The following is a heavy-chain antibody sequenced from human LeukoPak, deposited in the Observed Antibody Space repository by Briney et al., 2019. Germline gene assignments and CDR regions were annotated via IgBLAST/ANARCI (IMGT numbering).Heavy chain of an antibody. CDR2: VYSGGST. CDR1: GFTVSSNY. CDR3: AKERAGYTNPYYFDY. D-gene: IGHD3-16*02. V-gene: IGHV3-53*01. J-gene: IGHJ4*01. Sequence: GGSLRLSCAASGFTVSSNYMSWVRQAPGKGLEWVSVVYSGGSTYYADSVRGRFTISRDNSKNTLYLHMNSLRAEDTAVYYCAKERAGYTNPYYFDYWGRGTLVTVSS.